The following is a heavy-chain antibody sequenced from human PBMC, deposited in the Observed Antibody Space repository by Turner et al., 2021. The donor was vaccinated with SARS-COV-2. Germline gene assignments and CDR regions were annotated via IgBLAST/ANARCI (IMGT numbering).Heavy chain of an antibody. CDR1: GFTLSTYS. J-gene: IGHJ4*02. Sequence: EVQLVESGGGWVQPGGSLRLSGAASGFTLSTYSMSWVRQAPGKGPEWVSYISGTTTTIYYADSVKGRFTISRDNAKNSLYLQMNNLGAEETAMYYCAREHYDFWSGYFYWGQGTLVTVSS. V-gene: IGHV3-48*01. CDR3: AREHYDFWSGYFY. CDR2: ISGTTTTI. D-gene: IGHD3-3*01.